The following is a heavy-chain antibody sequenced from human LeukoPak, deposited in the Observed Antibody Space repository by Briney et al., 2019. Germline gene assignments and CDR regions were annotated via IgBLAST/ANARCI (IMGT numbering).Heavy chain of an antibody. J-gene: IGHJ4*02. CDR1: VFTFSNAW. CDR2: IYSDNT. Sequence: PGGSLRLSCASSVFTFSNAWMSWVREAPGKGLEWVSFIYSDNTHYSDSVKGRFTISRDNSKNTLYLQMNSLRAEDTAVYYCARRAGAYSHPYDYWGQGTLVTVSS. V-gene: IGHV3-53*01. D-gene: IGHD4/OR15-4a*01. CDR3: ARRAGAYSHPYDY.